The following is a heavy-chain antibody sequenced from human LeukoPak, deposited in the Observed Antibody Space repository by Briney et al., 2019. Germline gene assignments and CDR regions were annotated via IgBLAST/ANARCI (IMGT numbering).Heavy chain of an antibody. CDR2: IYPGDSDI. J-gene: IGHJ4*02. Sequence: GESLKISCKGSGYSFTNYWIGWVRQPPGKGLEWMGIIYPGDSDIRYSPSFQGQVTISADKSISTAYLQWSSLKASDTAMYYCARGYYDFWSGYSGYFDYWGQGTLVTVSS. CDR1: GYSFTNYW. V-gene: IGHV5-51*01. CDR3: ARGYYDFWSGYSGYFDY. D-gene: IGHD3-3*01.